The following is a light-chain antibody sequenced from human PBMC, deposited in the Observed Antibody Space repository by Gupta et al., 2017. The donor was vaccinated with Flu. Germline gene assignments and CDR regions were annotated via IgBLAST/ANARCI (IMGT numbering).Light chain of an antibody. CDR3: RSYTSSSTWV. CDR1: SSAIGGYNY. CDR2: EVT. V-gene: IGLV2-14*01. J-gene: IGLJ3*02. Sequence: QSALNQHASAPGSPGQSITIPCTGTSSAIGGYNYVSWDLQHPGKAPKLMFYEVTNRPSGVSNRFSGSKSGNTASLTVSGLQAEDEADYFCRSYTSSSTWVFGGGTKLTVL.